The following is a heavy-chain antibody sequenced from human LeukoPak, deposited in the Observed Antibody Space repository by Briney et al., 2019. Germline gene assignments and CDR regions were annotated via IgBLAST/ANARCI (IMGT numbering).Heavy chain of an antibody. CDR1: RHTFTDYY. CDR2: INIIMGTA. Sequence: SLKVSCKTSRHTFTDYYIHWVRQAPGLGLEWMAWINIIMGTANSAPKFRDRVTMTRDTSMYTVDMELISLRSDDTAVYYCGGPNLYGIDYWGQGTLVTVSS. V-gene: IGHV1-2*02. CDR3: GGPNLYGIDY. J-gene: IGHJ4*02. D-gene: IGHD3-16*01.